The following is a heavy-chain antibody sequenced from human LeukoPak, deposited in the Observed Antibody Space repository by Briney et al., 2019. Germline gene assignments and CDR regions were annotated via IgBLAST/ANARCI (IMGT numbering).Heavy chain of an antibody. V-gene: IGHV1-2*02. J-gene: IGHJ4*02. CDR3: ARGDRNNRGHQPEFYFDY. Sequence: GSVKVSCKASGYTFTVYNMHWVRQAPGQGLEWMGWINPNSGGTNYAQKFQGRVTTTRDMSISTAYMELSSLRSDDTAVYYCARGDRNNRGHQPEFYFDYWGQGTRVTVSS. CDR1: GYTFTVYN. CDR2: INPNSGGT. D-gene: IGHD1/OR15-1a*01.